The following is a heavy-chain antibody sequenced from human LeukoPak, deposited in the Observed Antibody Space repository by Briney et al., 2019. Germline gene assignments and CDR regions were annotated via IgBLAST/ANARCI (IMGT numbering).Heavy chain of an antibody. D-gene: IGHD6-13*01. J-gene: IGHJ4*02. CDR2: INPSGGST. V-gene: IGHV1-46*01. Sequence: EASVKVSCKASGYTFTSYYMHWVRQAPGQGLEWMGIINPSGGSTSYAQKFQGRVTMTRDTSTSTVYMELSSLRSEDTAVFYCARDSSSWYYFDYWGQGTLVTVYS. CDR1: GYTFTSYY. CDR3: ARDSSSWYYFDY.